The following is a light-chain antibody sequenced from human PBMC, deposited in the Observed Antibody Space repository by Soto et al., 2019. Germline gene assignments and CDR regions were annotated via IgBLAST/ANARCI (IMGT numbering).Light chain of an antibody. CDR2: RAS. V-gene: IGKV3-15*01. Sequence: EIGMTQSPDTLSASPWERATLSCRASQSVSGNLAWYQQKPGQAPRLLIYRASTRATGIPARFSGSGSGTEFTLTISSLQSEDFAVYYCQQYNNWPPWTFGQGTKVDIK. J-gene: IGKJ1*01. CDR1: QSVSGN. CDR3: QQYNNWPPWT.